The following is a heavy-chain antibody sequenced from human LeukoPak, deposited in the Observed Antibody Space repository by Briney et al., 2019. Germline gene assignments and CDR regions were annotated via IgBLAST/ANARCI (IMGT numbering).Heavy chain of an antibody. Sequence: SETLSLTCTVSGGSISSYYWSWIRQPPGKGLEWIGYIYYSGSTNYNPSLMSRVTMSVDTSKNQFSLKVSSVTAADTAVYYCARGFTMVRGVIRDFDYWGQGTLVTVFS. CDR1: GGSISSYY. D-gene: IGHD3-10*01. J-gene: IGHJ4*02. V-gene: IGHV4-59*01. CDR2: IYYSGST. CDR3: ARGFTMVRGVIRDFDY.